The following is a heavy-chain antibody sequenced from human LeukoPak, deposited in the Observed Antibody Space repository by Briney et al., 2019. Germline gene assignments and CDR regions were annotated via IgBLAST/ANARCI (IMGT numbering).Heavy chain of an antibody. D-gene: IGHD2-2*01. J-gene: IGHJ4*02. CDR2: ISGSGGST. V-gene: IGHV3-23*01. CDR3: AKDSDIVVVPAIPDY. Sequence: PGGSLRLSCAASGFTFSSYAMSWVRQAPGKGLEWVSAISGSGGSTYYADSVKGRFTISRDNSKNTLYLQINSLRAEDTAVYYCAKDSDIVVVPAIPDYWGQGTLVTVSS. CDR1: GFTFSSYA.